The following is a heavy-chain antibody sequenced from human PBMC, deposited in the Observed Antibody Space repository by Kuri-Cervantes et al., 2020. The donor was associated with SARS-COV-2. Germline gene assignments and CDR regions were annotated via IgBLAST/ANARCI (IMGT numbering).Heavy chain of an antibody. CDR1: GSTFRSYA. Sequence: GKSLKISCAASGSTFRSYAMNWVRQAPGKGVEGFSSFSGSSSFIGYAAPVKGRFTISRDNAKNSLYLQMNTLRPEDTAVYYCARGGTIFGVVYYYMDVWGKGTTVTVSS. D-gene: IGHD3-3*01. CDR2: FSGSSSFI. CDR3: ARGGTIFGVVYYYMDV. J-gene: IGHJ6*03. V-gene: IGHV3-21*01.